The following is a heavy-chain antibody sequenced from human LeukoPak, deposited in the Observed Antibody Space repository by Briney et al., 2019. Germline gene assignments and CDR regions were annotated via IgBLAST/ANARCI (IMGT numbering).Heavy chain of an antibody. J-gene: IGHJ4*02. CDR1: GGSFSGYY. CDR2: INHSGST. V-gene: IGHV4-34*01. Sequence: PSETLSLTCAVYGGSFSGYYWSWIRQPPGKGLEWIGEINHSGSTNYNPSLKSRVTISVDTSKNQFSLKLSSVTAADTAVYYCARGHLITFGGVYDYWGQGTLVTVSS. D-gene: IGHD3-16*01. CDR3: ARGHLITFGGVYDY.